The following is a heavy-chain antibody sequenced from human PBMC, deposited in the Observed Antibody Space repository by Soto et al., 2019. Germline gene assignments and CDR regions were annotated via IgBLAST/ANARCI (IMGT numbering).Heavy chain of an antibody. CDR1: GGSLSSYY. Sequence: XTLSLTCTVSGGSLSSYYWSWIRQPPGKGLEWIGYIYYSGSTNYNHSLKSRVTISVDTSKNQFSLKISSVNAADTDVYYRAREVGYCSSTSCYKGINRFDPWGQGTLGTVSS. CDR2: IYYSGST. CDR3: AREVGYCSSTSCYKGINRFDP. J-gene: IGHJ5*02. V-gene: IGHV4-59*01. D-gene: IGHD2-2*02.